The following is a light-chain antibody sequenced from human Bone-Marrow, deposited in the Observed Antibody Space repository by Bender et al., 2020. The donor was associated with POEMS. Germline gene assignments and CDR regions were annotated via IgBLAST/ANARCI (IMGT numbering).Light chain of an antibody. CDR2: EGS. CDR1: SSDVGTYNL. Sequence: QSALTQPASVSGSPGQSITISCTGTSSDVGTYNLVSWFQQHTGKAPKLIIYEGSKRPSGVSNRFSGSKSGNTASLTISGLQDEDEADYFCCSFASSRTYVFGVGTRVTVL. J-gene: IGLJ1*01. V-gene: IGLV2-23*01. CDR3: CSFASSRTYV.